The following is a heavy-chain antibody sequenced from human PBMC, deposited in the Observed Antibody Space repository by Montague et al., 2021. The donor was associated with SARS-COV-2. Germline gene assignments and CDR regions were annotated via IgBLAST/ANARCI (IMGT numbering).Heavy chain of an antibody. CDR3: AKATWVLTVASLDY. CDR1: GFTFSSYA. Sequence: SLRLSCAASGFTFSSYAMSWVRQAPGKGLEWVSAISASGGSTYYADSVKGRFTISRDNSKNTLYLQLNSLRAEDTAVYYCAKATWVLTVASLDYRGQGTLVTVSS. D-gene: IGHD2-2*03. V-gene: IGHV3-23*01. CDR2: ISASGGST. J-gene: IGHJ4*02.